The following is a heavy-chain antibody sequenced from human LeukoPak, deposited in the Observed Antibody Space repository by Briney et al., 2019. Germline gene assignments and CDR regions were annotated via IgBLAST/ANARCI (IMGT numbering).Heavy chain of an antibody. CDR3: ARVGEYQLLYFDY. Sequence: SETLSLTCTVSGGSISNYHWSWIRQPAGKGLEWIGRIYTSGSTNYNPSLESRVTMSVDTSKNQFSLKLNSVTAADTAVYYCARVGEYQLLYFDYWGQGALVTVSS. CDR1: GGSISNYH. D-gene: IGHD2-2*01. J-gene: IGHJ4*02. V-gene: IGHV4-4*07. CDR2: IYTSGST.